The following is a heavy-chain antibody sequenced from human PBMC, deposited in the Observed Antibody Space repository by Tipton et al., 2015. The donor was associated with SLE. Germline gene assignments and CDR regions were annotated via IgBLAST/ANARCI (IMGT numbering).Heavy chain of an antibody. CDR3: ARVRRDSSSWRLDY. CDR2: IYYTGGT. CDR1: GGSISSYY. Sequence: TLSLTCTVYGGSISSYYWSWIRQPPGKGLEWIGYIYYTGGTSYNPSLKSRVTISVDTSKNRFSLNLSSVTAADTAVYYCARVRRDSSSWRLDYWGQGTLITVSS. J-gene: IGHJ4*02. V-gene: IGHV4-59*01. D-gene: IGHD6-13*01.